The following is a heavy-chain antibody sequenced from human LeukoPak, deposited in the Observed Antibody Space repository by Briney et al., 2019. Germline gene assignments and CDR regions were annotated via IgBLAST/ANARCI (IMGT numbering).Heavy chain of an antibody. V-gene: IGHV3-23*01. Sequence: GGSLRLSCAASGITFSSYAMSWVRQAPGKGLEWVSGISGSGGSTYYADSVKGRFTISRDNSKNTLYPQMNSLRAEDTAVYYCAKLGYGGNSWFDYWGQGTLVTVSS. CDR1: GITFSSYA. CDR2: ISGSGGST. D-gene: IGHD4-23*01. CDR3: AKLGYGGNSWFDY. J-gene: IGHJ4*02.